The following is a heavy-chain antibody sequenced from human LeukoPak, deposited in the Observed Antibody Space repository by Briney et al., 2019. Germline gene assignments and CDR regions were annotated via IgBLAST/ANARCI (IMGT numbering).Heavy chain of an antibody. CDR2: ISGSGGST. CDR1: GFTFSSYA. J-gene: IGHJ5*02. V-gene: IGHV3-23*01. CDR3: AKGGSSWYLNWFDP. D-gene: IGHD6-13*01. Sequence: GGSLRLSCAASGFTFSSYAMSWVRQAPGKGLEWVSAISGSGGSTYYADSVKGRFTISRDNSKNTRYLQMNSLRAEDTAVYYCAKGGSSWYLNWFDPWGQGTLVTVSS.